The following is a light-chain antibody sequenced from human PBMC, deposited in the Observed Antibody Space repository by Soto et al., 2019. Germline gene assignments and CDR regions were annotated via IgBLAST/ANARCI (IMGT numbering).Light chain of an antibody. CDR3: QQRASWPYT. Sequence: EIVMTQSPVTLSVSPGERATLSCRASHDVSVSLVWYRQRPGQSPRLLIHDASNRATGISARFSGSGSGTDFTLTIGSLEPEESALYYCQQRASWPYTSGQGTKVDIK. CDR1: HDVSVS. J-gene: IGKJ2*01. CDR2: DAS. V-gene: IGKV3-11*01.